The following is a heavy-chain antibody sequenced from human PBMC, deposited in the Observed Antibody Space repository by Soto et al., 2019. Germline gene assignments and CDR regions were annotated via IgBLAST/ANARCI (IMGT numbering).Heavy chain of an antibody. Sequence: GGSLRLSCAASGFTSSSYAMHWVRQAPGKGLEWVAVISYDGSNKYYADSVKGRFTISRDNSKNTLYLQMNSLRAEDTAVYYCAREGIQLTPDYWGQGTLVTVSS. J-gene: IGHJ4*02. D-gene: IGHD5-18*01. V-gene: IGHV3-30-3*01. CDR1: GFTSSSYA. CDR2: ISYDGSNK. CDR3: AREGIQLTPDY.